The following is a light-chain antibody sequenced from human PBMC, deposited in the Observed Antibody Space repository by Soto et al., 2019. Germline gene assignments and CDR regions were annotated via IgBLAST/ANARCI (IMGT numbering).Light chain of an antibody. CDR2: AAS. J-gene: IGKJ4*01. CDR1: QTISTS. CDR3: QQSYSTPT. Sequence: DIQMTPSPSSLSASLGDKGTISCRAIQTISTSLNWYQQKPGKAPKLLIYAASTLQSGVPSRFRGSGSGTDFTLTISNLQPEDFATYYCQQSYSTPTFGGGTKVDIK. V-gene: IGKV1-39*01.